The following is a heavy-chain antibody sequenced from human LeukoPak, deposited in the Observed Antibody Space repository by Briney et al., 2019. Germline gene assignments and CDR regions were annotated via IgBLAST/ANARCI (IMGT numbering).Heavy chain of an antibody. Sequence: SETLSLTCAVSGGSISSGGYYWTWIRQHPGKGLEWIGYIYYSGSTYYNSSLKSRVIISLDTSKNQFSLKLSSVTAADTAVYYCARRVAVAGFFDYWGQGTLVTVSS. CDR3: ARRVAVAGFFDY. V-gene: IGHV4-31*11. CDR1: GGSISSGGYY. J-gene: IGHJ4*02. D-gene: IGHD6-19*01. CDR2: IYYSGST.